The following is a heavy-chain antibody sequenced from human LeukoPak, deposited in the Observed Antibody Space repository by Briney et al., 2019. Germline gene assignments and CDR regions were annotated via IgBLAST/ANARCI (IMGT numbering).Heavy chain of an antibody. J-gene: IGHJ3*02. Sequence: PSETLSLTCTVSGGSISSSSYYWGWIRQPPGKGLEWIGSIYYSGSTYYNPSLKSRVTISVDTSKNQFSLKLSSVTAADTAVYYCAREGGHMSSGYPIWGQGTMVTVSS. V-gene: IGHV4-39*07. CDR1: GGSISSSSYY. CDR3: AREGGHMSSGYPI. CDR2: IYYSGST. D-gene: IGHD3-22*01.